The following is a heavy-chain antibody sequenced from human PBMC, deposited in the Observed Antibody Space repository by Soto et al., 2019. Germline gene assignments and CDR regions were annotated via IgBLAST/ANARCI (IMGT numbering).Heavy chain of an antibody. V-gene: IGHV4-59*01. J-gene: IGHJ4*02. CDR2: IHYSGST. D-gene: IGHD6-6*01. CDR1: GGSISNNY. CDR3: AAPPRY. Sequence: SETLSLTCTVSGGSISNNYWSWIRQPPGKGLEWIGYIHYSGSTNYNPSLKSRVTISVDTSKNQFSLKLTSVTDADTAVYYCAAPPRYWGQGTLVNVSS.